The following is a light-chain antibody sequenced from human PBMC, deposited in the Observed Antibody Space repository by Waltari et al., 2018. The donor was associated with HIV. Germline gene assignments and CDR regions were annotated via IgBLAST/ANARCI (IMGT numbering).Light chain of an antibody. V-gene: IGLV1-40*01. CDR1: RSNTGAGYD. J-gene: IGLJ2*01. CDR3: QSYDSSLSGVV. Sequence: QSVLTQPPSVSGAPGQRVTISCTGGRSNTGAGYDVHRYQQLPGPAPKLLIYGNTNRPSGVPDRFSGSKSGTSASLAITGLQAEDESDYYCQSYDSSLSGVVFGGGTKLTVL. CDR2: GNT.